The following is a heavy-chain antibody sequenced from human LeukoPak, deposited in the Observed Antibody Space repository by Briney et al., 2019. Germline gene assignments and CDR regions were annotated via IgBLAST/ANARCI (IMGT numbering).Heavy chain of an antibody. CDR1: GFTFSSYA. V-gene: IGHV3-23*01. J-gene: IGHJ3*01. Sequence: PGGSLRLSCAASGFTFSSYAMSWVRQAPGKGLEWVSAISGSGGSTYYADSVKGRLTISRDNSKNTVYLQMNSLRAEDTAVYYCAKYQGWIRGVMNDFDVWGQGTMVIVSA. D-gene: IGHD3-10*01. CDR3: AKYQGWIRGVMNDFDV. CDR2: ISGSGGST.